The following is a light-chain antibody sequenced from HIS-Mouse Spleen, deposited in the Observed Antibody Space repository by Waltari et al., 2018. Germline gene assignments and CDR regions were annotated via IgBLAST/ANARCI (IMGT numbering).Light chain of an antibody. CDR1: SSDVGGYNY. V-gene: IGLV2-14*01. J-gene: IGLJ1*01. Sequence: QSALTQPASVSGSPGQSITISCTGTSSDVGGYNYVSWYQQHPGKAPKLMIYEVSNRPSGVSNRCSGSKSGNTASLTISGLQAEDVADYYCSSYTSSSTLYVFGTGTKVTVL. CDR3: SSYTSSSTLYV. CDR2: EVS.